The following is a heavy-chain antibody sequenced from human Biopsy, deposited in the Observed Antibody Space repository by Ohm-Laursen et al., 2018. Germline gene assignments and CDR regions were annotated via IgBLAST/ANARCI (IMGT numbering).Heavy chain of an antibody. V-gene: IGHV4-61*01. J-gene: IGHJ4*02. D-gene: IGHD6-19*01. CDR3: ARGMRSSGWPYFDS. CDR2: IYDRGSTA. CDR1: GDSVSSGSFS. Sequence: PGTLSLTCTVSGDSVSSGSFSWTWLRQPPGQGLEYIGYIYDRGSTANYNPSLESRVTMSVDMPKNHFSLKLSSVTAADTAIYYCARGMRSSGWPYFDSWGQGTLVTVSS.